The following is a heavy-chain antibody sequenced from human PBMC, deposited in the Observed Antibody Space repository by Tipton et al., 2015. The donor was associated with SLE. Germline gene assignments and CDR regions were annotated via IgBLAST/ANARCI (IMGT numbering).Heavy chain of an antibody. D-gene: IGHD3-10*01. CDR3: ARGTGYYGSGSYYNWFDP. CDR2: ISHSGST. Sequence: TLSLTCTVSGGSIYSTSYYWAWIRQPPGKELEWIGSISHSGSTNYNPSLKSRVTISIDTSKNQVSLKLSSVTAADTAVYYCARGTGYYGSGSYYNWFDPWGQGTLVTVSS. CDR1: GGSIYSTSYY. V-gene: IGHV4-39*07. J-gene: IGHJ5*02.